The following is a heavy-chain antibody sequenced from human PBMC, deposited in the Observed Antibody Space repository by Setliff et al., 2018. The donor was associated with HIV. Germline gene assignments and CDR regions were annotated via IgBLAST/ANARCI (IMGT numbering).Heavy chain of an antibody. V-gene: IGHV3-11*05. D-gene: IGHD5-12*01. Sequence: GALRLSCTASGFTFSDYYMSWIRQAPGKGLEWVSYISSSSTYTNYLDSVKGRFTISRDNAKNSLYLQMNSLRAEDTAVYYCARVNSGGYNYKSFFDYWGQGTLVTVSS. CDR2: ISSSSTYT. CDR1: GFTFSDYY. CDR3: ARVNSGGYNYKSFFDY. J-gene: IGHJ4*02.